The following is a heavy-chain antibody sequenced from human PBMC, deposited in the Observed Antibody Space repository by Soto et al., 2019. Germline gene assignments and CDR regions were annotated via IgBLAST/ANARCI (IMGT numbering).Heavy chain of an antibody. J-gene: IGHJ6*02. CDR2: IDPSDSYT. Sequence: YWISWVRQMPGKGLEWMGRIDPSDSYTNYSPSFQGHVTISADKSISTAYLQWSSLKASDTAMYYCARLPDIVVVVAAPGDYYYGMDVWGQGTTVTVSS. CDR1: YW. V-gene: IGHV5-10-1*01. CDR3: ARLPDIVVVVAAPGDYYYGMDV. D-gene: IGHD2-15*01.